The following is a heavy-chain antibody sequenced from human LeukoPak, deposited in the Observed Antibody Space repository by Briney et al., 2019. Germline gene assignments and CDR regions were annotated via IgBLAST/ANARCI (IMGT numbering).Heavy chain of an antibody. CDR3: ARRLWFGELSWFDP. Sequence: ASVKVSCKASGYTFTGYYMHWVRQAPGQGLEWMGWINPNSGGTNYAQKFQGRVTMTRDTSNSTAYMELSRLRSDDTAVYYCARRLWFGELSWFDPWGQGTLVTVSS. V-gene: IGHV1-2*02. J-gene: IGHJ5*02. CDR2: INPNSGGT. CDR1: GYTFTGYY. D-gene: IGHD3-10*01.